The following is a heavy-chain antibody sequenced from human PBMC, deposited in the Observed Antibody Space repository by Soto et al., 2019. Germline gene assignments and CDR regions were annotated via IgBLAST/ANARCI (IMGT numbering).Heavy chain of an antibody. Sequence: SETQSLTCTVAGSSISSSNYYCGWSRQPPGKGVEWIGSIYYSSSSSYSLSFKSRVTICVDTTKNQCSLRLRSVTAADTAVYYCASPTLGAFDIWGQGTMVTVSS. CDR2: IYYSSSS. CDR3: ASPTLGAFDI. CDR1: GSSISSSNYY. D-gene: IGHD3-16*01. V-gene: IGHV4-39*01. J-gene: IGHJ3*02.